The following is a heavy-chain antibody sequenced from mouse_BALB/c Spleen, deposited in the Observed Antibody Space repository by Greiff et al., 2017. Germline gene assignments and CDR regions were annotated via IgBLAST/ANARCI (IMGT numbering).Heavy chain of an antibody. D-gene: IGHD2-4*01. V-gene: IGHV5-6*01. CDR1: GFTFSSYG. CDR3: ARKSTKITAWFAY. CDR2: ISSGGSYT. J-gene: IGHJ3*01. Sequence: EVKLQESGGDLVKPGGSLKLSCAASGFTFSSYGMSWVRQTPDKRLEWVATISSGGSYTYYPDSVKGRFTISRDNAKNTLYLQMSSLKSEDTAMYYCARKSTKITAWFAYWGQGTGHCLC.